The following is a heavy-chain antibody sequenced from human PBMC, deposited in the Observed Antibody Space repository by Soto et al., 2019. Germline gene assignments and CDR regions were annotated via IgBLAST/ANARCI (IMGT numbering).Heavy chain of an antibody. Sequence: WASVKVSCKASGFTFTSSALQWVRQARGQRLEWIGWIVVGSDNTNYAQKFQGRVTITRDMSTSTAYMELSGLRSDDTAVYYCAAGSQYTSNWYFGSGMDVWGQGTTVTVSS. CDR3: AAGSQYTSNWYFGSGMDV. CDR2: IVVGSDNT. CDR1: GFTFTSSA. D-gene: IGHD6-13*01. V-gene: IGHV1-58*01. J-gene: IGHJ6*02.